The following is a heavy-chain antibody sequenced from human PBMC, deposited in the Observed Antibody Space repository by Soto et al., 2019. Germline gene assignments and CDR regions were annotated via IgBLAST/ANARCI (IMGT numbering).Heavy chain of an antibody. CDR2: VYHSGST. J-gene: IGHJ5*02. CDR1: GGPISSGGYS. V-gene: IGHV4-30-2*01. CDR3: ARYGAFLDP. Sequence: QLQLQESGSGLVTPSQTLSLTCAVSGGPISSGGYSWIWIRQPPGKGLEWIGYVYHSGSTYYNPSLNSRVTISVDRSKNQVSLKLSSVTAADTAVYYCARYGAFLDPWGQGTLVTVSS. D-gene: IGHD3-10*01.